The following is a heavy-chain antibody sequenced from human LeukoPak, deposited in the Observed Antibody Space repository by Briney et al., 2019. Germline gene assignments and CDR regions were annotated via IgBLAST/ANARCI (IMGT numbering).Heavy chain of an antibody. V-gene: IGHV3-23*01. CDR1: GFTFSSYA. J-gene: IGHJ4*02. CDR2: ISSSGGTT. CDR3: AKAGIAVPATPEY. D-gene: IGHD6-19*01. Sequence: GGSLRLSCAASGFTFSSYAMNWARQAPGKGLEWVSVISSSGGTTYYSDSVKGRFIISRDNSKNTLYLQMNSLRAEDTAVYYCAKAGIAVPATPEYCGQGTQVTVSS.